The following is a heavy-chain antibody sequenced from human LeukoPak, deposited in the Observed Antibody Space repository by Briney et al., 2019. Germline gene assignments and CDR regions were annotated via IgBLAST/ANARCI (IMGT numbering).Heavy chain of an antibody. V-gene: IGHV1-8*01. J-gene: IGHJ4*02. CDR3: ARGTVDTAMDGY. D-gene: IGHD5-18*01. CDR2: MNPNSGNT. Sequence: ASVKVSCKASGYTFTSYDINWVRQATGQGREWMGWMNPNSGNTGYAQKFQGRVTMTRNTSISTAYMELSSLRSEDTAVYYCARGTVDTAMDGYWGQGTLVTVSS. CDR1: GYTFTSYD.